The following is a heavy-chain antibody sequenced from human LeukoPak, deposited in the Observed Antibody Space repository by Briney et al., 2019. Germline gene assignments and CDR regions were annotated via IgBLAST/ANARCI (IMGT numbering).Heavy chain of an antibody. V-gene: IGHV3-21*01. D-gene: IGHD3-3*01. Sequence: PGGSLRLSCAASGFTSSSYSMNWVRQAPGKGLEWVSSISSSSSYIYYADSVKGRFTISRDNSKNTLYLQMNSLRAEDTAVYYCAKDSGSIFGVVGYWGQGTLVTVSS. CDR2: ISSSSSYI. CDR3: AKDSGSIFGVVGY. J-gene: IGHJ4*02. CDR1: GFTSSSYS.